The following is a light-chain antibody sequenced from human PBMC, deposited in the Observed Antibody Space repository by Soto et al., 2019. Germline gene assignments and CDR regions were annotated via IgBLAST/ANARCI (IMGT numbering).Light chain of an antibody. J-gene: IGKJ2*01. Sequence: EIVLTQSPGTLSLSPGERATLSCRASHAVTNNFLAWYQQKPGQAPRLVIYGASSRPAGIPDRFSGSGAGTDFTLSISRLEPEDFAVYFCQQYGTSPGTFGQGTKLEI. CDR2: GAS. V-gene: IGKV3-20*01. CDR1: HAVTNNF. CDR3: QQYGTSPGT.